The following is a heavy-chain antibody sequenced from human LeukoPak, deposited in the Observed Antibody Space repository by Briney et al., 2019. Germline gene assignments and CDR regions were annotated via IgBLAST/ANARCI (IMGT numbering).Heavy chain of an antibody. J-gene: IGHJ5*02. CDR2: IYTSGST. CDR1: GGSISSYY. V-gene: IGHV4-4*07. D-gene: IGHD6-13*01. CDR3: ARDWEAPYSSSWGGSWFDP. Sequence: SETLSLTCTVSGGSISSYYWSWIRQPAGKGLEWIGRIYTSGSTNYNPSLKSRVTMSVDTSKNQFSLKLGSVTAADTAVYYCARDWEAPYSSSWGGSWFDPWGQGTLVTVSS.